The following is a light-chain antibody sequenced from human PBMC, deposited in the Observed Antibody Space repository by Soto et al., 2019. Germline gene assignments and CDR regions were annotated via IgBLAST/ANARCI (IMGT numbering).Light chain of an antibody. J-gene: IGLJ3*02. CDR2: SNN. Sequence: QAVVTQPPSASGTPGQRVTISCSGSSSNIGSKTVNWYQQLPGRAPKLLIYSNNKRPSGVPDRFSGSKSGTSASLAISGLQSEDEADYYCAAWDDSLNGFWVFGGGTKVTVL. CDR3: AAWDDSLNGFWV. CDR1: SSNIGSKT. V-gene: IGLV1-44*01.